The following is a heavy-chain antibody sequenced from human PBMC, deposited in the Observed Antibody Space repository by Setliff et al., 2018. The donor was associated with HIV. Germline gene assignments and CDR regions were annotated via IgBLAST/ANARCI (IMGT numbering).Heavy chain of an antibody. CDR2: IIPIIGIT. CDR3: ARDRHCSRGICYYYYYMDV. J-gene: IGHJ6*03. CDR1: GYTFTSYG. Sequence: SVKVSCKASGYTFTSYGISWVRQAPGQGLEWMGGIIPIIGITNQTQKFQGRVTITADKSTSTAYMELSSLTSEDSAVYYCARDRHCSRGICYYYYYMDVWGKGTTVTVSS. V-gene: IGHV1-69*10. D-gene: IGHD2-15*01.